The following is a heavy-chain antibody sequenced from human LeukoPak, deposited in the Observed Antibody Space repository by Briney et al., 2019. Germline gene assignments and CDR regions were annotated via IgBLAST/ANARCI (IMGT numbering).Heavy chain of an antibody. CDR3: ARNHGSGRGEWFDP. V-gene: IGHV4-59*01. D-gene: IGHD3-10*01. CDR1: GGSISSYY. J-gene: IGHJ5*02. Sequence: SETLSLTCTVSGGSISSYYWSWIRQPPGKGLEWIGYIYYSGSTKYNPSLKSRVTISVDPSKNQFSLKMSSVTAADTAVYYCARNHGSGRGEWFDPWGQGTLVTVSS. CDR2: IYYSGST.